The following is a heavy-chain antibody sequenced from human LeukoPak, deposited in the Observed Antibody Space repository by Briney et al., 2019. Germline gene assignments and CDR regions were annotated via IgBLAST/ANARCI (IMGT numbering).Heavy chain of an antibody. CDR2: INHSGST. J-gene: IGHJ4*02. Sequence: SETLSLTCAVYGGSFSGYYWSWIRQPPGKGLEWIGEINHSGSTNYNPSLKSRVTISVDTSKNQFSLKLSSVTAADTAVYYCARGRDEYYDSGSYYCPLDYWGQGTLVTVSS. D-gene: IGHD3-10*01. CDR1: GGSFSGYY. V-gene: IGHV4-34*01. CDR3: ARGRDEYYDSGSYYCPLDY.